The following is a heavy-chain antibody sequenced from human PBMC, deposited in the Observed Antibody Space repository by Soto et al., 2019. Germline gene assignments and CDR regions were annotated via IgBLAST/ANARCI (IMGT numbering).Heavy chain of an antibody. CDR2: LIPVFGTP. CDR3: ARPADYVSGFSQ. D-gene: IGHD3-16*01. J-gene: IGHJ4*02. CDR1: GGTFTTST. Sequence: QVQLVQSGAEVKKPGSSVKVSCQTSGGTFTTSTISWVRQAPGQGLEWMGGLIPVFGTPSYAQKFQGRVTMIADKSSSTAYMELRNLRSEDTDMYDCARPADYVSGFSQWGQGTLVTVSS. V-gene: IGHV1-69*06.